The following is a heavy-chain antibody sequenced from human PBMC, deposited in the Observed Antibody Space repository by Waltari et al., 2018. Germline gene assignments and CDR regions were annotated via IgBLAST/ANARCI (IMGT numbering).Heavy chain of an antibody. J-gene: IGHJ4*02. CDR3: AGDRTRTDYDFWSGYYGSFDY. CDR2: ISTSGST. CDR1: GVSISSDD. D-gene: IGHD3-3*01. Sequence: QVHLQESGPGLVKPSQTLSLTCALSGVSISSDDWSWSRLPAGQRRECTGRISTSGSTYYNTSLKSRVTMSVDTSKNHFSLKLSSVTAADMAVYYCAGDRTRTDYDFWSGYYGSFDYWGQGTLVTVSS. V-gene: IGHV4-4*07.